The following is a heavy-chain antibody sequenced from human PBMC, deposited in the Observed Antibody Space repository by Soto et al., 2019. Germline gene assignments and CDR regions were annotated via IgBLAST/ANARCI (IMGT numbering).Heavy chain of an antibody. CDR1: GFTVSSHY. Sequence: EVQVVESGGGLVPPGGSLRLSCAASGFTVSSHYMSWVRQAPGKGLEWVSVIFTGGATYYADSVKGRFTISRHSSKNTVYLQMNSLRAEDTAVYYCARDRYSSGWLDAFDIWGQGPMVTVSS. CDR2: IFTGGAT. D-gene: IGHD6-19*01. J-gene: IGHJ3*02. CDR3: ARDRYSSGWLDAFDI. V-gene: IGHV3-53*04.